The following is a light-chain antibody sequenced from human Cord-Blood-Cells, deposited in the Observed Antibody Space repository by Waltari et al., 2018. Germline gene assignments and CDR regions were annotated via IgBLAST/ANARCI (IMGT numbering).Light chain of an antibody. CDR1: QSVSSN. CDR3: QQYNNWPLT. Sequence: ELVMTQSPATLSVSPGERATLSCRASQSVSSNLAWYQQKPGRAPRLLIYGASTRATGIPARFSGSGSGTEFTLTISSLQSEDFAVYYCQQYNNWPLTFGGGTKVEIK. CDR2: GAS. J-gene: IGKJ4*01. V-gene: IGKV3-15*01.